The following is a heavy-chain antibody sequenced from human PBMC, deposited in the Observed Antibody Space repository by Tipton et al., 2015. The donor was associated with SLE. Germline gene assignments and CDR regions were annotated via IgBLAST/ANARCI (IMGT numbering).Heavy chain of an antibody. CDR1: GYSFTSYH. CDR2: INPSDGWT. V-gene: IGHV1-46*01. Sequence: QLVQSGAEVKKPGASVKVSCVASGYSFTSYHIHWVRQAPGQGLEWMGIINPSDGWTSYAQKFQGRLTMTRDTSTSKIYMALRSLRSEDTAVYYCAWDSPTAAGNFDAWSQGSLV. D-gene: IGHD6-25*01. J-gene: IGHJ4*02. CDR3: AWDSPTAAGNFDA.